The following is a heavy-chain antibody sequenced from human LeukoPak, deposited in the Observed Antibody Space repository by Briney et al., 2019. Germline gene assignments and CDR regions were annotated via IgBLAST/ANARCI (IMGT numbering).Heavy chain of an antibody. CDR2: INPNSGGT. CDR1: EYTFTAYY. D-gene: IGHD1-26*01. J-gene: IGHJ5*02. CDR3: ARDRVNRLRVGATNAWFDP. Sequence: GASVNVSYTASEYTFTAYYMHWVSQAPGQGGEGRGWINPNSGGTNYAQKFQGRVTMTRDTSISTAYMELSRLRSDDTAVYYCARDRVNRLRVGATNAWFDPWGQGTLVTVSS. V-gene: IGHV1-2*02.